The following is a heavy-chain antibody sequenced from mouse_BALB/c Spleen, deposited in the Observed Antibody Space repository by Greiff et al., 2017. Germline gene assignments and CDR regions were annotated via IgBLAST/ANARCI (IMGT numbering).Heavy chain of an antibody. J-gene: IGHJ1*01. Sequence: VQLKQSGPELVKPGASVKMSCKASGYTFTSYVMHWVKQKPGQGLEWIGYINPYNDGTKYNEKFKGKATLTSDKSSSTAYMELSSLTSEDSAVYYCARGPITTVVARYFDVWGAGTTVTVSS. D-gene: IGHD1-1*01. V-gene: IGHV1-14*01. CDR3: ARGPITTVVARYFDV. CDR1: GYTFTSYV. CDR2: INPYNDGT.